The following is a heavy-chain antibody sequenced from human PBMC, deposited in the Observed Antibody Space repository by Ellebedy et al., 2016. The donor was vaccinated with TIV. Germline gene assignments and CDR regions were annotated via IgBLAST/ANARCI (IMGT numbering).Heavy chain of an antibody. D-gene: IGHD3-10*01. Sequence: GGSLRLXCAASGFTFSSYWMSWVRQAPGKGLEWVANIKQDGSEKYYVDSVKGRFTISRDNAKNSLYLQMNSLRAEDTAVYYCARVRWGARYGSGKYYFDYWGQGTLVTVSS. CDR2: IKQDGSEK. CDR3: ARVRWGARYGSGKYYFDY. J-gene: IGHJ4*02. CDR1: GFTFSSYW. V-gene: IGHV3-7*01.